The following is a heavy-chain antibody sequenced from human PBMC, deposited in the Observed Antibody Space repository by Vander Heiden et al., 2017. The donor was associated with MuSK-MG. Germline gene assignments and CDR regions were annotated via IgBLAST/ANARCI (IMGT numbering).Heavy chain of an antibody. D-gene: IGHD3-22*01. CDR3: ARGAPYYYDSS. V-gene: IGHV4-59*01. J-gene: IGHJ5*02. CDR1: GGSISRYY. Sequence: QVQLQESGPGLVKPSETLSLTCTVSGGSISRYYWSWIRQPPGKGLEWIGYIYYSGSTNYNPSLKSRVTISVDTSKNQFSLKLSSVTAADTAVYYCARGAPYYYDSSWGQGTLVTVSS. CDR2: IYYSGST.